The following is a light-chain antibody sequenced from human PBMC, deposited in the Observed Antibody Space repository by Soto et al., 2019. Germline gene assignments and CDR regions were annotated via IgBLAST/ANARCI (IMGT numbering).Light chain of an antibody. V-gene: IGKV1-39*01. CDR3: QQSYSTPRNT. CDR1: QSISSY. J-gene: IGKJ2*01. CDR2: AAS. Sequence: DIQMTQSPSSLSASVGDRVTITCRASQSISSYLNWYQQKPGKAPKFLIYAASSLQSGVPSRFSGSGSGTDFTLTISSLQPEDFATYYCQQSYSTPRNTFGQGTKLEIK.